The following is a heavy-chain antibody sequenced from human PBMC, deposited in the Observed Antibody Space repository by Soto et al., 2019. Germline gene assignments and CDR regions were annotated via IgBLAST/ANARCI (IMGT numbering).Heavy chain of an antibody. V-gene: IGHV3-7*01. J-gene: IGHJ6*03. CDR1: GFTFSSYW. D-gene: IGHD3-3*01. Sequence: GGSLRLSCAASGFTFSSYWMSWVRQAPGKGLEWVANIKQDGSEKYYVDSVKGRFTISRDNAKNSLYLQMNSLRAEDTAVYYCARVLARLNLEWLLVYYYMDVWGKGTTVTVSS. CDR2: IKQDGSEK. CDR3: ARVLARLNLEWLLVYYYMDV.